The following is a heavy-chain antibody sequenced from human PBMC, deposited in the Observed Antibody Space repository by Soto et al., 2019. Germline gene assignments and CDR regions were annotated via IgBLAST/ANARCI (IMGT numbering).Heavy chain of an antibody. CDR2: ISSSGSTI. D-gene: IGHD3-22*01. CDR3: ARAGADSSGYYHAFDY. Sequence: EVQLVESGGGLVQPGGSLRLSCAASGFTFSSYEMNWVRQAPGKGLEWVSYISSSGSTIYYADSVKGRFTISRDNAKNPLYLQMNSLRAEDTAVYYCARAGADSSGYYHAFDYWGQGTLVTVSS. V-gene: IGHV3-48*03. CDR1: GFTFSSYE. J-gene: IGHJ4*02.